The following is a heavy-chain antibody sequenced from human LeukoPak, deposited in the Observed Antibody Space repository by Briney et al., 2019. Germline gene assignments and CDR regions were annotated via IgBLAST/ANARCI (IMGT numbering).Heavy chain of an antibody. J-gene: IGHJ2*01. D-gene: IGHD3-16*02. CDR2: IDPKSGDT. Sequence: ASVKVSCKASGYTFTGNHVHWVRQAPGEGLEWMGWIDPKSGDTKYARKFQDRVAMTSDTSISTAYMELSGLRSDDTALYFCAREADIVSFDLWGRGTLVTVSP. V-gene: IGHV1-2*02. CDR3: AREADIVSFDL. CDR1: GYTFTGNH.